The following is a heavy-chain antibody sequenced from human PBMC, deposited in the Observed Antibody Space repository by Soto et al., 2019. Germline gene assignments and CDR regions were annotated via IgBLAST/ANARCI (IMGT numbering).Heavy chain of an antibody. Sequence: EVQLVESGGGLVQPGRSLRLSCAASGFTFDDYAMHWVRQAPGKGLEWVSGISWNSGSIGYADSVKGRFTISRDNAKNSLYLQMNSLRAEDTALYYCAKIGFGESWGQGTLVTVSS. CDR3: AKIGFGES. V-gene: IGHV3-9*01. CDR1: GFTFDDYA. J-gene: IGHJ5*02. CDR2: ISWNSGSI. D-gene: IGHD3-10*01.